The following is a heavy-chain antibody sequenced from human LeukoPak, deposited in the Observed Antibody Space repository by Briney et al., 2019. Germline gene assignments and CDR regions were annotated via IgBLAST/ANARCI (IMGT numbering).Heavy chain of an antibody. CDR2: ISAYNGNT. Sequence: ASVKVSCKASGDTFTSYGISWVRRAPGQGLEWMGWISAYNGNTNYAQKLQGRVTMTTDTSTSTAYMELRSLRSDDTAVYYCARVPVGATWEDFDYWGQGTLVTVSS. CDR1: GDTFTSYG. CDR3: ARVPVGATWEDFDY. J-gene: IGHJ4*02. V-gene: IGHV1-18*01. D-gene: IGHD1-26*01.